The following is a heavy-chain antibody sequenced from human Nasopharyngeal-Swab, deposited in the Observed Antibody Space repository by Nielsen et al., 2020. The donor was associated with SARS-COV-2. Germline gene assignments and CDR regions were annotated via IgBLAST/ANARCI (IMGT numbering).Heavy chain of an antibody. D-gene: IGHD6-25*01. V-gene: IGHV3-73*01. CDR1: GFTFSGSA. J-gene: IGHJ4*02. CDR3: TRLRYSSGLDY. CDR2: IRSKANSYAT. Sequence: GESLKTPCAASGFTFSGSAMHWVRQASGKGLEWVGRIRSKANSYATAYAASVKGRFTISRDDSKNTAYLQMNSLKTEDTAVYYCTRLRYSSGLDYWGQGTLVTVSS.